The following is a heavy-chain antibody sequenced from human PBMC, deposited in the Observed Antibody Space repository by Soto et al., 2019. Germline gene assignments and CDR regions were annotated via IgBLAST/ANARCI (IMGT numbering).Heavy chain of an antibody. D-gene: IGHD2-15*01. CDR1: GYTFTSYA. Sequence: QVQLVQSGAEVKKPGASVKVSCKASGYTFTSYAMHWVRQAPGQRLEWLGWINAGNGNTKYSQKLQGRVTITRDTSASTAYMELSSLRSEDTAVYYCPRGPGGPHGPGDYWGQGTLVTVSS. V-gene: IGHV1-3*01. CDR3: PRGPGGPHGPGDY. CDR2: INAGNGNT. J-gene: IGHJ4*02.